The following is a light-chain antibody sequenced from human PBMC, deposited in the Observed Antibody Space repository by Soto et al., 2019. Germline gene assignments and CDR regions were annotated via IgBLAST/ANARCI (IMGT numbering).Light chain of an antibody. V-gene: IGLV1-44*01. CDR2: SNN. Sequence: QSVLTQSPSASGTPGQRVTISCSGSSSNFGSNTVSLYHQLPGTAPKLLIYSNNQRPSGVPDRFSGSKFGTSASLAIGGLQSEDEGDYYCATWDDSLNGHVFGTGTKVTVL. CDR1: SSNFGSNT. CDR3: ATWDDSLNGHV. J-gene: IGLJ1*01.